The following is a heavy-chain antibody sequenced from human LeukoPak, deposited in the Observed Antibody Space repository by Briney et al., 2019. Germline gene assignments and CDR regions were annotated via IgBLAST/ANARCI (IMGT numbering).Heavy chain of an antibody. V-gene: IGHV3-53*01. CDR2: IYSGGGT. J-gene: IGHJ4*02. D-gene: IGHD2-21*01. Sequence: GGSLRLSCAVSGFTVNTNCMNWVRQAPGKGLEWVSVIYSGGGTDYPDSVKGRFTISRDNSENTLFLQMNSLRAEDTALYYCARHDCGSGPSDYWGQGTLVTVSS. CDR1: GFTVNTNC. CDR3: ARHDCGSGPSDY.